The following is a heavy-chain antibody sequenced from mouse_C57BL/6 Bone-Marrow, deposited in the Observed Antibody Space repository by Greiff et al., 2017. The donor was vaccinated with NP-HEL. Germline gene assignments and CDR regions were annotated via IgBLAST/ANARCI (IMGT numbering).Heavy chain of an antibody. Sequence: EVQLQQSGAELVRPGASVKLSCTASGFNIKDDYMHWVKQRPEQGLEWIGWIDPENGDTEYASKFQGKATITADTSSNTAYLQLSSLTSEDTAVYYCTTWYDYYDYFDYWGQGTTLTVSS. J-gene: IGHJ2*01. CDR3: TTWYDYYDYFDY. CDR2: IDPENGDT. V-gene: IGHV14-4*01. CDR1: GFNIKDDY. D-gene: IGHD1-1*01.